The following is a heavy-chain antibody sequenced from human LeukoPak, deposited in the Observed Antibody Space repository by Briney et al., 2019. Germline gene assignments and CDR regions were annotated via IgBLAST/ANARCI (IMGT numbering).Heavy chain of an antibody. Sequence: ASVKVSCKASIYIFSNYGVNWVRQAPGQGLEWMGWISAYHGNTNYAQKFQARVTMNTDASTNTAHLEVRGLRFDDTAVYYCARGFGEAPHYYNYYYMDVWGRGTTVIVSS. CDR3: ARGFGEAPHYYNYYYMDV. D-gene: IGHD3-10*01. CDR2: ISAYHGNT. J-gene: IGHJ6*03. CDR1: IYIFSNYG. V-gene: IGHV1-18*01.